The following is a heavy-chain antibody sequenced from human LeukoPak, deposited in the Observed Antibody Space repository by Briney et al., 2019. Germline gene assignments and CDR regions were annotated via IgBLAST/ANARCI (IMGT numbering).Heavy chain of an antibody. Sequence: GGSLRLSCTASGFTFSSYAMSWVRQAPGKGLEWVSAITSGGSSTNFADSVKGRFTISRDNSKNTLYLQMNSLRVEDTAIYYCARDPGIAAAGTVGYFDSWGQGILVTVSS. J-gene: IGHJ4*02. CDR3: ARDPGIAAAGTVGYFDS. V-gene: IGHV3-23*01. D-gene: IGHD6-13*01. CDR1: GFTFSSYA. CDR2: ITSGGSST.